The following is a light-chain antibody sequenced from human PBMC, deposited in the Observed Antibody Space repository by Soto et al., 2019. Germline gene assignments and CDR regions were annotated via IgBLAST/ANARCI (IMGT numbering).Light chain of an antibody. CDR3: QQYMSSVT. CDR2: GAS. J-gene: IGKJ1*01. CDR1: QSVDTTF. Sequence: EIVLTQSPGSLSLSPGQRATLSCRASQSVDTTFFAWYQKKPGQAPRLLIYGASKRATGIPDRFSGSGSGTDFTLIISRPAPEDFAVYYCQQYMSSVTFGQGTKVEIK. V-gene: IGKV3-20*01.